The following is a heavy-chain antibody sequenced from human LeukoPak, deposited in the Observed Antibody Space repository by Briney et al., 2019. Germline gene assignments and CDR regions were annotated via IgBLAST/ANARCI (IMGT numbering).Heavy chain of an antibody. CDR2: ISSSGSTI. CDR1: GFTFSSYE. V-gene: IGHV3-48*03. J-gene: IGHJ4*02. D-gene: IGHD3-9*01. Sequence: PGGSLRLSCAASGFTFSSYEMNWVRQAPGKGLEWVSYISSSGSTIYYADSVKGRFTISRDNAKNSLYLQMNSLRAEDTAVYYCARGAATYYDILTVDYWGQGTLVTVSS. CDR3: ARGAATYYDILTVDY.